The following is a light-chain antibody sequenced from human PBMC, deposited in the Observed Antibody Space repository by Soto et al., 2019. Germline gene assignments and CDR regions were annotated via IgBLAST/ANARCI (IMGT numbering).Light chain of an antibody. CDR2: DAS. V-gene: IGKV1-33*01. CDR3: QQYNSYSRT. CDR1: QDISNY. J-gene: IGKJ1*01. Sequence: DIRMTQSPSSLSASVGDRVTITCQASQDISNYLNWYQQKPGKAPKLLIYDASNLETGVPSRFSGSGSGTEFTLTINSLQPDDFATYFCQQYNSYSRTCGQGTKVDIK.